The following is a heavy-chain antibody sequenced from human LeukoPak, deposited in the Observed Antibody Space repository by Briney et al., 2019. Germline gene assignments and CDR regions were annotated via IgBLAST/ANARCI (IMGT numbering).Heavy chain of an antibody. CDR2: INPSGGST. CDR1: GYTFTSYY. J-gene: IGHJ4*02. V-gene: IGHV1-46*01. D-gene: IGHD5-18*01. CDR3: AKDRRNTAMVN. Sequence: GASVTVSCKASGYTFTSYYVHWVRQAPGQGLEWMGIINPSGGSTSYAQKFQGRVTMTRDMSTSTVYMELSSLRSEDTAVYYCAKDRRNTAMVNWGQGTLVTVSS.